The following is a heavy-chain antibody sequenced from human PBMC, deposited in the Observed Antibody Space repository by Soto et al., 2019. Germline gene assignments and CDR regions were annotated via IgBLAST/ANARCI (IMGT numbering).Heavy chain of an antibody. CDR3: ARDSMYYDILTGYYSGYFDY. CDR2: ISAYHGNT. CDR1: GYTFTSYG. J-gene: IGHJ4*02. D-gene: IGHD3-9*01. Sequence: QVQLVQSGAEVKKPGASVKVSCKASGYTFTSYGISWVRQAPGQGLEWMGWISAYHGNTNYAQKLQGRVTMTTDTSTSTAYMELRSLRSDDTAMYYCARDSMYYDILTGYYSGYFDYWGQGTLVTVSS. V-gene: IGHV1-18*01.